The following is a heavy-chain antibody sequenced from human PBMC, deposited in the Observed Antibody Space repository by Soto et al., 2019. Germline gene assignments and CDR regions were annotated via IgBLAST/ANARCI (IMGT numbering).Heavy chain of an antibody. CDR1: GYIFTDHL. J-gene: IGHJ4*02. CDR3: ARGAQGFFPVSGIYFYFDH. Sequence: VKVSCKTSGYIFTDHLIHWVRQSPGQGLQWVGWVHPDSGGTNVAQAFQDRVTMTADTSITTAYMDLARLRPDDTAIFYCARGAQGFFPVSGIYFYFDHWGQGTPVTVSS. V-gene: IGHV1-2*02. CDR2: VHPDSGGT. D-gene: IGHD3-22*01.